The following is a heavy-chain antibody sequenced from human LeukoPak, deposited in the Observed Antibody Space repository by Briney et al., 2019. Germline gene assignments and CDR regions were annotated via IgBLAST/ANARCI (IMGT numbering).Heavy chain of an antibody. CDR1: GGSISSYY. Sequence: KSSETLSLTCTVSGGSISSYYWSWIRQPPGKGLEWIGYIYYSGSTNYNPSLKSRVTISVDTSKNQFSLKLSSVPAADTAVYYCARQGGGFWYFDLWGRGTLVTVSS. V-gene: IGHV4-59*08. CDR3: ARQGGGFWYFDL. J-gene: IGHJ2*01. D-gene: IGHD6-25*01. CDR2: IYYSGST.